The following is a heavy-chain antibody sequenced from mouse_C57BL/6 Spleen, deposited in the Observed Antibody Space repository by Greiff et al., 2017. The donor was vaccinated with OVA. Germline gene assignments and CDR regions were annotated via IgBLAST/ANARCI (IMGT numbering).Heavy chain of an antibody. CDR2: IDPSDSET. D-gene: IGHD1-1*01. J-gene: IGHJ1*03. CDR1: GYTFTSYW. Sequence: QVQLQQPGAELVRPGSSVKLSCKASGYTFTSYWMHWVKQRPIQGLEWIGNIDPSDSETHYNQKFKDKATLTVDKSSSTAYMQLSSLTSEDSAVYYCARDYYEWYFDVWGTGTTVTVSS. CDR3: ARDYYEWYFDV. V-gene: IGHV1-52*01.